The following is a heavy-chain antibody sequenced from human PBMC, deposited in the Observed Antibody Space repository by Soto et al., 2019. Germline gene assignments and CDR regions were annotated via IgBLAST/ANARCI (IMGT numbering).Heavy chain of an antibody. D-gene: IGHD2-2*01. Sequence: ASVKVSCKASGYTFTSYGISWVRQAPGQWLEWMGWISAYNGNTNYAQKLQGRVTMTTDTSTSTAYMELRSLRSDDTAVYYCARAPIVVVPAAIGALPDNWFDPWGQGTLVTVSS. J-gene: IGHJ5*02. CDR3: ARAPIVVVPAAIGALPDNWFDP. V-gene: IGHV1-18*01. CDR2: ISAYNGNT. CDR1: GYTFTSYG.